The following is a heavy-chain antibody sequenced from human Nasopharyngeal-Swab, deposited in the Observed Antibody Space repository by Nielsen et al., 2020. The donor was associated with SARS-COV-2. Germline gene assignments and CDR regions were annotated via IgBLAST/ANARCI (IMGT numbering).Heavy chain of an antibody. J-gene: IGHJ5*02. Sequence: RQAPGKGLEWFGYIYYSGSTYYNPSLKSRVTISVDTSKNQFSLKLSSVTAADTAVYYCARGGVGKHGYYYDSSGQYNWFDPWGQGTLVTVSS. D-gene: IGHD3-22*01. CDR3: ARGGVGKHGYYYDSSGQYNWFDP. V-gene: IGHV4-30-4*01. CDR2: IYYSGST.